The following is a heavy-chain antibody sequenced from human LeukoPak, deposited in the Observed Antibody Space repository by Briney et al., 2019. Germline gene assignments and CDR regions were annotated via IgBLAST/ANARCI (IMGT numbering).Heavy chain of an antibody. CDR2: IYYSGST. CDR1: GGSISSSGYY. V-gene: IGHV4-31*03. J-gene: IGHJ6*02. D-gene: IGHD6-19*01. CDR3: ARDIAVAGTDGNYYYYGMDV. Sequence: SETLSLTCTVSGGSISSSGYYWSWIRQHPGKGLEWIGYIYYSGSTYCNPSLKSRVTISVDTSKNQFSLKLSSVTAADTAVYYCARDIAVAGTDGNYYYYGMDVWGQGTTVTVSS.